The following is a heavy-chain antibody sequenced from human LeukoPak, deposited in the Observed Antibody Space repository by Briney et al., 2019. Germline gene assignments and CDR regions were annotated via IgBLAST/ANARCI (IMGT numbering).Heavy chain of an antibody. V-gene: IGHV3-30-3*01. CDR1: GFTFSSYA. CDR2: ISYDGSNK. D-gene: IGHD6-6*01. J-gene: IGHJ6*02. CDR3: ARGSSSSLLNYYYYYGMDV. Sequence: GRSLRLSCAASGFTFSSYAMHWVRQAAGNGLEWVAGISYDGSNKYYADSVKGRFTISRDNSKNTLYLQMNSLRAEDTAVYYCARGSSSSLLNYYYYYGMDVWGQGTTVTVSS.